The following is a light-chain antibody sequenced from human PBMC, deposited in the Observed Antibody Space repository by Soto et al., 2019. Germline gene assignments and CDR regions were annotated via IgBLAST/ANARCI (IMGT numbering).Light chain of an antibody. CDR3: QRYSSAPLT. CDR2: GAS. CDR1: QGIGTY. Sequence: DIQMTQSPSSLSASVGDRITITCRASQGIGTYVAWYQQKPGKIPKLLIYGASTLQSGVPSRFSGSGSGTDFTFTMTSLQPEDVATFYCQRYSSAPLTFGGGTKVEIK. J-gene: IGKJ4*01. V-gene: IGKV1-27*01.